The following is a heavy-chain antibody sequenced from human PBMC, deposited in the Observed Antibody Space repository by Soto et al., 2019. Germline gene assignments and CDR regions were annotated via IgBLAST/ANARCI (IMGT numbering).Heavy chain of an antibody. V-gene: IGHV3-73*01. CDR3: TVIHSGYDEIDAFDI. J-gene: IGHJ3*02. D-gene: IGHD5-12*01. Sequence: GGSLRLSCAASGFTFSGSAMHWVRQASGKGLEWVGRIRSKANSYATAYAASVKGRFTISRDDSKNTAYLQMNSLKTEDTAVYYCTVIHSGYDEIDAFDIWGQGTMVTVS. CDR2: IRSKANSYAT. CDR1: GFTFSGSA.